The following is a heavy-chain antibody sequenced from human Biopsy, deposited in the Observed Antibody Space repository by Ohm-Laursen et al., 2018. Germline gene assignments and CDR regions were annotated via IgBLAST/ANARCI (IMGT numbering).Heavy chain of an antibody. CDR2: IYYSGTT. CDR1: GESMGTYY. D-gene: IGHD3-3*01. V-gene: IGHV4-59*01. J-gene: IGHJ5*01. CDR3: ARVRGGFLEWFDY. Sequence: SETLSLTCTVSGESMGTYYWTWIRQPPGKGLEWIASIYYSGTTNKNPSLKSRVTISVDTSKRQFYLELSSVTAADTAIYYCARVRGGFLEWFDYWGQGTLITVFS.